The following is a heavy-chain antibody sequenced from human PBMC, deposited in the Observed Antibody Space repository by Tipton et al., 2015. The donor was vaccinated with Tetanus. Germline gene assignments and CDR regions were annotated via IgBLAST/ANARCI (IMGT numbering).Heavy chain of an antibody. D-gene: IGHD2-15*01. CDR2: SWYDGTDK. CDR1: GFIFSSYG. CDR3: AREADCSGGSCFSGDFDT. Sequence: SLRLSCAASGFIFSSYGIHWVRQAPGKGLEWLAVSWYDGTDKYYADSVKGRFTISRDNSKNTLYLQMNSFRAEDTALYYCAREADCSGGSCFSGDFDTWGQGTQVTVSS. V-gene: IGHV3-33*01. J-gene: IGHJ4*02.